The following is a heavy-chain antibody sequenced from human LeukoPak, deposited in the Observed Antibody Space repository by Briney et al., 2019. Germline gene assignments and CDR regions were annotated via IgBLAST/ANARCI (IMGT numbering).Heavy chain of an antibody. CDR1: GGSISSYY. D-gene: IGHD4-17*01. V-gene: IGHV4-4*09. Sequence: SETLSLTCTVSGGSISSYYWSWIRQPPGKGLEWIGYIYTSGSTNYNPSLKSRVTISVDTSKNQFSLKLSSVTAADTAVYYCARRTVDPTTWDVSAYYYYYMDVWGKGTTVTVSS. CDR2: IYTSGST. CDR3: ARRTVDPTTWDVSAYYYYYMDV. J-gene: IGHJ6*03.